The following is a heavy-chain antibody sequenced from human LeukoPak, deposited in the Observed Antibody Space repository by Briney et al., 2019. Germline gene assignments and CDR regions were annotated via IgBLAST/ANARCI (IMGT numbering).Heavy chain of an antibody. CDR3: AKDPGNYYDSSGKIY. V-gene: IGHV3-23*01. D-gene: IGHD3-22*01. Sequence: GGSLRLSCAASGFTFSSYAMSWVRQAPGKGLEWVSAINGSGGSTYYADSVKGRFTISRDNSKNTLYLQMNSLRAEDTAVYYCAKDPGNYYDSSGKIYWGQGTLVTVSS. CDR1: GFTFSSYA. J-gene: IGHJ4*02. CDR2: INGSGGST.